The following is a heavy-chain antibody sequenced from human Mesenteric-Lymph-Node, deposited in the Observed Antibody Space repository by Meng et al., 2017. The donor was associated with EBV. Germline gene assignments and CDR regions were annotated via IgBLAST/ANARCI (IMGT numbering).Heavy chain of an antibody. CDR3: ARGGSSSGWHGHFDF. CDR1: GASISSSKY. Sequence: QELSLGLACPSGTSSLTCAVSGASISSSKYWSWVRQPPRNGPEWIGEIYHDGDTNYNPSLTSRVTISLDTSKNQFSLNLNSVTAADTAVYYCARGGSSSGWHGHFDFWGQGTLVTVSS. D-gene: IGHD6-19*01. V-gene: IGHV4-4*02. J-gene: IGHJ4*02. CDR2: IYHDGDT.